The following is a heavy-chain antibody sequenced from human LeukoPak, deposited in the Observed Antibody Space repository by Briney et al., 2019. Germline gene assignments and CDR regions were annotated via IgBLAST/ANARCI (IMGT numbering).Heavy chain of an antibody. V-gene: IGHV3-21*01. CDR2: ISSSSSYI. CDR1: GFTFSSYG. Sequence: GGSLRLSCAASGFTFSSYGMHWVRQAPGKGLEWVSSISSSSSYIYYADSVKGRFTISRDNARNSLYLQMNSLRAEDTAVYYCARDPLSYYDILTGPDYWGQGTLVTVSS. D-gene: IGHD3-9*01. J-gene: IGHJ4*02. CDR3: ARDPLSYYDILTGPDY.